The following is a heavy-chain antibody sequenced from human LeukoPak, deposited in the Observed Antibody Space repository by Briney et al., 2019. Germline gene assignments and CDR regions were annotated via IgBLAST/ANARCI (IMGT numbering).Heavy chain of an antibody. J-gene: IGHJ4*02. D-gene: IGHD6-13*01. CDR1: GIDV. CDR2: ISDGGDIT. CDR3: AKDLYTSSWYYFDY. V-gene: IGHV3-23*01. Sequence: GIDVGSWRIQTQGKRLEWVSSISDGGDITYYADSVKGRFTISRDNSKNTLYLQMNSLRAEDTAVYYCAKDLYTSSWYYFDYWGQGTLVTVSS.